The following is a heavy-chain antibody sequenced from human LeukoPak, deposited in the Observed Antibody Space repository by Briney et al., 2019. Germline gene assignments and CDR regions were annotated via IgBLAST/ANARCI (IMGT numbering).Heavy chain of an antibody. D-gene: IGHD3-10*01. CDR1: GSTLEDYG. CDR2: INWHGDRT. Sequence: PGGSLRLSCPASGSTLEDYGMSWVRQAPGKGLDWVSGINWHGDRTGYADSVKGRFTISRDNAKNSLYLQMNSLRAEDTALYYCARSGYYGSGSYSDYWGQGTLVTVSS. J-gene: IGHJ4*02. CDR3: ARSGYYGSGSYSDY. V-gene: IGHV3-20*04.